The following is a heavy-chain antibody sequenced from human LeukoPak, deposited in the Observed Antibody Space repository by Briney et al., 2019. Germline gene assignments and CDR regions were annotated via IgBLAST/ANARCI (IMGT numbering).Heavy chain of an antibody. CDR3: AKDGGSYNLYAFNI. CDR2: ISWNSGSI. Sequence: APRLSCAAPWFTFYYYSLHWGREAPGEGLGWGSGISWNSGSIGYADSVKGRFTISRDNAKNSLYLQMNSLRAEDTALYYCAKDGGSYNLYAFNIWGQGTMVTVSS. D-gene: IGHD1-26*01. V-gene: IGHV3-9*01. CDR1: WFTFYYYS. J-gene: IGHJ3*02.